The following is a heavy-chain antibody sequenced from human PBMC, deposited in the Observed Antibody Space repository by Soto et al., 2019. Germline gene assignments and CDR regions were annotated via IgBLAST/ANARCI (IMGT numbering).Heavy chain of an antibody. J-gene: IGHJ6*01. CDR1: GGSISSYY. V-gene: IGHV4-59*01. CDR3: ARDSSRIAAAGPPIYYYYYGMDV. D-gene: IGHD6-13*01. CDR2: IYYSGST. Sequence: QVQLQESGPGLVKPSETLSLTCTVSGGSISSYYWSWIRQPPGKGLEWIGYIYYSGSTNYNPSLKSRVTISVDTSKNQFSLKLSSVTAADTAVYYCARDSSRIAAAGPPIYYYYYGMDVW.